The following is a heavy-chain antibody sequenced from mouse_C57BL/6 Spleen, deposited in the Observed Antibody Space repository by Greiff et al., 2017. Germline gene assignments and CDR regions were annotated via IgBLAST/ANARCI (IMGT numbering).Heavy chain of an antibody. CDR2: INPYTGDT. Sequence: VQLKQPGPELVKPGDSVKMSCKASGYSFTGYFMNWVMQSHGKSLEWIGRINPYTGDTYYNQKFKGKATLTVDKSSSTAHRELRSVASEGSTVYYCSSCAFAYWGQGTLVTVSA. V-gene: IGHV1-20*01. CDR1: GYSFTGYF. CDR3: SSCAFAY. J-gene: IGHJ3*01.